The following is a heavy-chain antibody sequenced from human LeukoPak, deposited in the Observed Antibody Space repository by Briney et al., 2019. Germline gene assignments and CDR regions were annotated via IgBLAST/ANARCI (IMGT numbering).Heavy chain of an antibody. J-gene: IGHJ2*01. CDR2: IHYSGTT. V-gene: IGHV4-39*01. Sequence: SETLSLTCSVSGGSISSSNYYWGWIRQPPGKGLEWMGSIHYSGTTYYNPSLKSRVTISIDTSKNQFSLKLSSVTAADTAVYYCARTWVSSGPNFNWYFDLWGRGTLVTVSS. CDR3: ARTWVSSGPNFNWYFDL. D-gene: IGHD4/OR15-4a*01. CDR1: GGSISSSNYY.